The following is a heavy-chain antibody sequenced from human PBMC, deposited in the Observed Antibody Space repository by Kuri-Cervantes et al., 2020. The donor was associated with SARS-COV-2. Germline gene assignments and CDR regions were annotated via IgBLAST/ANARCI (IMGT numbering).Heavy chain of an antibody. J-gene: IGHJ4*02. CDR3: ARAQRGLMVALDY. Sequence: GGSLRPSCAASGFTFSSYSMNWVRQAPGKGLEWVSSISSSSSYIYYADSVKGRFTISRDNAKNSLYLQMNSLRAEDTAVYYCARAQRGLMVALDYWGQGTLVTVSS. CDR1: GFTFSSYS. V-gene: IGHV3-21*01. CDR2: ISSSSSYI. D-gene: IGHD5-12*01.